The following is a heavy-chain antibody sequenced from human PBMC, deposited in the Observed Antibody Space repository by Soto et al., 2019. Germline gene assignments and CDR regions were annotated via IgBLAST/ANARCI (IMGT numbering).Heavy chain of an antibody. D-gene: IGHD5-12*01. Sequence: GGSLRLSCAASGFTFSSYGMHWVRQAPGKGLEWVAVISYDGSNKYYADSVKGRFTISRDNSKNTLYLQMNSLRAEDTAVYYCARDQEGGYNLPYYFDYWGQGTLVTVSS. V-gene: IGHV3-30*03. CDR3: ARDQEGGYNLPYYFDY. J-gene: IGHJ4*02. CDR2: ISYDGSNK. CDR1: GFTFSSYG.